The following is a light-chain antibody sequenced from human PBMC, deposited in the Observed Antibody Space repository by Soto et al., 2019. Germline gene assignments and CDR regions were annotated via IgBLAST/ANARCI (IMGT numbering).Light chain of an antibody. J-gene: IGLJ2*01. CDR3: CSYGGSSTFV. Sequence: QSALTQPASVSGSLGQSITIPCTGSSSDVGSYNLVSWYQQHPGKAPKLMVYEGSKRPSGVSNRFSGSKSGKTASLTISGLQGEDEADYYCCSYGGSSTFVFGGWTKLTVL. CDR2: EGS. V-gene: IGLV2-23*03. CDR1: SSDVGSYNL.